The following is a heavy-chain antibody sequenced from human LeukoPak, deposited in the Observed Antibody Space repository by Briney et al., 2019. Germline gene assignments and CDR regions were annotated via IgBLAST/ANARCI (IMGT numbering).Heavy chain of an antibody. CDR2: IFYSGST. CDR1: GGSISSSSYY. CDR3: ARDNWRLLLWFGELLHPPFDAFDI. J-gene: IGHJ3*02. D-gene: IGHD3-10*01. Sequence: SETLSLTCTVSGGSISSSSYYWGWIRQPPGRGLEWIGSIFYSGSTYYNPSLKSRVTISVDTSKNQFSLKLSSVTAADTAVYYCARDNWRLLLWFGELLHPPFDAFDIWGQGTMVTVSS. V-gene: IGHV4-39*07.